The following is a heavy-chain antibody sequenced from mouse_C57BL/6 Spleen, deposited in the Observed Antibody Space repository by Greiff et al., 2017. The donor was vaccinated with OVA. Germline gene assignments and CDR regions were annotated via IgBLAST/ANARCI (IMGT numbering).Heavy chain of an antibody. V-gene: IGHV2-2*01. CDR1: GFSLTSYG. CDR2: ICRGGGT. D-gene: IGHD4-1*02. CDR3: ARSSTGTGFAY. Sequence: VMLVESGPGLVQPSQSLSITCTVSGFSLTSYGVHWVRQSPGKGLEWLGVICRGGGTDYNAAFISRLSISQDNSKSQVFFRRNSLQADDTAIYYCARSSTGTGFAYWGQGTLVTVSA. J-gene: IGHJ3*01.